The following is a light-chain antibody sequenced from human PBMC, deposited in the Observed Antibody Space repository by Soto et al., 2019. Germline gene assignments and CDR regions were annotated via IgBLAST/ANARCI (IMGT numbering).Light chain of an antibody. V-gene: IGKV1-9*01. CDR2: GAS. CDR1: QGINKF. CDR3: QHLTSFRCK. Sequence: IPLTQSPISLSASVGDRVTITCRTSQGINKFLGWYQKKQGQPPQPLLYGASTLQSGVPSRFSGSGSGTDFTLTISSLQSEDFATYYCQHLTSFRCKVGQGTTVDSK. J-gene: IGKJ2*01.